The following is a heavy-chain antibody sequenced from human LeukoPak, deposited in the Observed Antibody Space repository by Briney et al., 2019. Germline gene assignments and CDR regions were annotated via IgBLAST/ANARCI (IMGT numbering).Heavy chain of an antibody. J-gene: IGHJ4*02. CDR2: IKEDGSEK. D-gene: IGHD3-10*01. CDR1: GLTFSSYW. V-gene: IGHV3-7*03. Sequence: GGSLRLSCAASGLTFSSYWMSWVRQAPGKGLEWVANIKEDGSEKHYADSVEGRFTISRDNAKNTLYLQMNSLRAEDTAVYYCARWYYYGYDDCWGQGTLVTVSS. CDR3: ARWYYYGYDDC.